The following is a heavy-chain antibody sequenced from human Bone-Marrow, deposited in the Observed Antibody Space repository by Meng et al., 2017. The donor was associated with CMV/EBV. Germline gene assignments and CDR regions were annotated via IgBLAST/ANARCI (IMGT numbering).Heavy chain of an antibody. CDR1: GDSISSNSYY. D-gene: IGHD4-11*01. V-gene: IGHV4-39*07. CDR3: ARAYRTFDY. Sequence: LTCTVPGDSISSNSYYWGGVRQPPGKGLEWIGSSDYRGNTDYNPSLKSRVTISVDTSKNQFSLKLSSVTAADTAVYYCARAYRTFDYWGQGTLVTVSS. J-gene: IGHJ4*02. CDR2: SDYRGNT.